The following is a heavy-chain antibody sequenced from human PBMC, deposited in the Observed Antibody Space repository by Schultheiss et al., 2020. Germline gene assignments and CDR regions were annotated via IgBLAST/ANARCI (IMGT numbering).Heavy chain of an antibody. V-gene: IGHV3-53*01. D-gene: IGHD3-3*01. CDR1: GFTVSSNY. CDR2: IYSGGST. J-gene: IGHJ5*02. CDR3: ARDRRFLEWLLDSWFDA. Sequence: GGSLRLSCAASGFTVSSNYMSWVRQAPGKGLEWVSVIYSGGSTYYADSVKSRFTISRDNTKHTLYLQMNSLRAEETAVYYCARDRRFLEWLLDSWFDAWGQGTMVTVSS.